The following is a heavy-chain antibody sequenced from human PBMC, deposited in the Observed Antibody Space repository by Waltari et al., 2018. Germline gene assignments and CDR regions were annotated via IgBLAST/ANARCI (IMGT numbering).Heavy chain of an antibody. CDR2: ISHSGST. J-gene: IGHJ5*02. Sequence: QVQLQESGPGLVKPSQTLSLTCPVSGGSISSGGYYWSWIRQHPGKGLEWIGEISHSGSTNYNPSLKSRVTMSVDTIKKQFSLKLTSVTAADTAVYFCARTWGYSPPLGWFDPWGRGTRVTVSS. CDR1: GGSISSGGYY. CDR3: ARTWGYSPPLGWFDP. D-gene: IGHD1-26*01. V-gene: IGHV4-31*03.